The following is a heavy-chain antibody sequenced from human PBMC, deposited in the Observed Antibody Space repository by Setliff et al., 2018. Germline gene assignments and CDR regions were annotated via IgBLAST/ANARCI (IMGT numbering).Heavy chain of an antibody. CDR1: GASFSGTY. J-gene: IGHJ6*02. V-gene: IGHV3-11*04. Sequence: LSLTCAVYGASFSGTYCSWIRQSPGKGLEWLSKISGAGTTVYYADSVRGRFTISRDNAKNSLYLQMNSLRAEDSAVYYCARDGVFYAMDFWGQGTTVTVSS. CDR2: ISGAGTTV. CDR3: ARDGVFYAMDF. D-gene: IGHD3-10*01.